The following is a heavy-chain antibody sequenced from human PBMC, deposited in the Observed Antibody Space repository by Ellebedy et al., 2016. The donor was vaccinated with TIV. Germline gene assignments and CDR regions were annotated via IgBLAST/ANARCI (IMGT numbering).Heavy chain of an antibody. CDR3: ARVSRGRWLQFRANAFDI. J-gene: IGHJ3*02. D-gene: IGHD5-24*01. Sequence: ASVKVSXXASGYTFTSYGISWVRQAPGQGLEWMGWISAYNGNTNYAQKLQGRVTMTTDTSTSTAYMELRSLRSDDTAVYYCARVSRGRWLQFRANAFDIWGQGTMVTVSS. CDR2: ISAYNGNT. CDR1: GYTFTSYG. V-gene: IGHV1-18*01.